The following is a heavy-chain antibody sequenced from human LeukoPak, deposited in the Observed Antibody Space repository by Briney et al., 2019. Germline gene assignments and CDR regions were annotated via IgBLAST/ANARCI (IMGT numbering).Heavy chain of an antibody. CDR1: GFTLNGHT. D-gene: IGHD4/OR15-4a*01. CDR3: AKDTDDYGAFDY. Sequence: GGSLRLSCAASGFTLNGHTMDWVRQAPGKGLEWVSLIRWDGASTMYADSVKGRFTISRDSGKNSLYLQMNSLRREDTALYYCAKDTDDYGAFDYWGQGTLVTVSS. J-gene: IGHJ4*02. CDR2: IRWDGAST. V-gene: IGHV3-43*01.